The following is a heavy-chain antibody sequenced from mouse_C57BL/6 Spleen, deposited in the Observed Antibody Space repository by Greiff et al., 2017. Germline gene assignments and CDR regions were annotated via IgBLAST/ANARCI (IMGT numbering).Heavy chain of an antibody. Sequence: EVKLMESGGDLVKPGGSLKLSCAASGFTFSSYGMSWVRQTPDKRLEWVATISSGGSYTYYPDSVKGRFTISRDHATNTLDLQRSSLKSEDTAMDYCARHYYEYDVWFAYWGQGTLVTVSA. CDR3: ARHYYEYDVWFAY. CDR2: ISSGGSYT. J-gene: IGHJ3*01. CDR1: GFTFSSYG. V-gene: IGHV5-6*01. D-gene: IGHD2-4*01.